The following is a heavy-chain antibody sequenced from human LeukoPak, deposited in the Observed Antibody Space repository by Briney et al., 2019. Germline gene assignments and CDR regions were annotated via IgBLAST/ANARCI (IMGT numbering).Heavy chain of an antibody. V-gene: IGHV4-34*01. J-gene: IGHJ6*03. Sequence: SETLSLTYAVYGGSFSGYYWSWIRQPPGKGLEWIGEINHSGSTNYNPSLKSRVTISVDTSKNQFSLKLSSVTAADTAVYYCARGPYCSSTSCYSSHYYYCMDVWGKGTTVTVSS. D-gene: IGHD2-2*02. CDR2: INHSGST. CDR3: ARGPYCSSTSCYSSHYYYCMDV. CDR1: GGSFSGYY.